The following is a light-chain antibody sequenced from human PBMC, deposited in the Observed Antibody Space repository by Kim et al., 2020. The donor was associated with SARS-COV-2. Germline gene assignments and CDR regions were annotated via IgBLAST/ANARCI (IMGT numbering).Light chain of an antibody. J-gene: IGLJ1*01. V-gene: IGLV3-1*01. CDR3: QAWASSTGV. Sequence: VCPGQTARITGSADNLGDKSAGWYQQEPGQSPVLVIYQDSKRPSGIAERFSVSNSGNTATLTTSGTQAMDEADYYCQAWASSTGVFGTGTKVTV. CDR2: QDS. CDR1: NLGDKS.